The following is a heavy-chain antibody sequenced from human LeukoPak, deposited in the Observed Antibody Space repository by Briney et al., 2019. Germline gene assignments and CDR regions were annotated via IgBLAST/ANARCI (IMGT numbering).Heavy chain of an antibody. CDR2: IYHSGRT. J-gene: IGHJ4*02. D-gene: IGHD5-24*01. CDR1: GYPISSGYY. Sequence: SETLSLTCTVSGYPISSGYYWGWIRQPPGKGLEWIGSIYHSGRTFYNPSLKSRVTISVDTSKNQFSLKLTSVTAADTAVYYCARGRRDLSAWGQGTLVTVSS. V-gene: IGHV4-38-2*02. CDR3: ARGRRDLSA.